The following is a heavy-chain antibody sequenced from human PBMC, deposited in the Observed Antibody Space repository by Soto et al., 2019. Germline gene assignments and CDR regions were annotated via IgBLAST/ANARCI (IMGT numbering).Heavy chain of an antibody. Sequence: EXSVKVSFNASGYIFTSYYIHLVRQAPGQGLEWMGWINPNSGGTNYAQKFQGWVTMTRDTSISTAYMELSRLRSDDTAVYYCARETGPSGYDPWGQGTLVTVSS. D-gene: IGHD5-12*01. CDR2: INPNSGGT. CDR1: GYIFTSYY. V-gene: IGHV1-2*04. J-gene: IGHJ5*02. CDR3: ARETGPSGYDP.